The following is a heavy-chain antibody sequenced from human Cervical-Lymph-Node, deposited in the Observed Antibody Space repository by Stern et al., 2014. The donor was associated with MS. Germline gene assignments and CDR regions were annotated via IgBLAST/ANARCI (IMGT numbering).Heavy chain of an antibody. V-gene: IGHV4-61*02. Sequence: QLQLQESGPGLVKPSQTLSLTCTVSGGSISSGSYYWSWIRQPAGKGLEWIGRIYTSGSTNYNPSLKSRVTISVDTSKNQFSLKLSSVPAADTAVYYCARGSSGWSNWFDPWGQGTLVTVSS. CDR3: ARGSSGWSNWFDP. CDR2: IYTSGST. J-gene: IGHJ5*02. CDR1: GGSISSGSYY. D-gene: IGHD6-19*01.